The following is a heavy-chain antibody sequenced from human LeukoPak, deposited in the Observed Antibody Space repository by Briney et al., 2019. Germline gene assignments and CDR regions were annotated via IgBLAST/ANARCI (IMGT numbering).Heavy chain of an antibody. CDR1: GVSINNYY. J-gene: IGHJ4*02. V-gene: IGHV4-59*01. D-gene: IGHD5-24*01. Sequence: SETLSLTCTVSGVSINNYYWSWIRQPPGKGLEWIGYIYYSGSTNYNPSLKSRVTISVDTSKNQFSLKLSSVTAADTAVYYCASLRDGYKVLDYWGQGTLVTVSS. CDR3: ASLRDGYKVLDY. CDR2: IYYSGST.